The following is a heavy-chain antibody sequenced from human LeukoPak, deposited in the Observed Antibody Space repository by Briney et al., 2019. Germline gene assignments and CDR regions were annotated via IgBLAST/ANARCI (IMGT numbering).Heavy chain of an antibody. CDR3: ARDRLYSGSYSGHRW. CDR2: ISASGSTI. Sequence: PGGSLRLSCAASGFTFSDYYMSWILQAPGEGLEWLSCISASGSTIYYADSVKGRFTISRDNAKNSLYLQVDSLRAEDTAVYYCARDRLYSGSYSGHRWWGQGTLVTVSS. D-gene: IGHD1-26*01. CDR1: GFTFSDYY. V-gene: IGHV3-11*01. J-gene: IGHJ4*02.